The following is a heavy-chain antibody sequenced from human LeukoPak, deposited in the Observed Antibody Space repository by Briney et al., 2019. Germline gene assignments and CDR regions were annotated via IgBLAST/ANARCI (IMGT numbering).Heavy chain of an antibody. J-gene: IGHJ6*02. Sequence: SETLSLTCTVSGGSISSGDYYWSWIRQPPGKGLEWIGYIYYSGSTYYNPSLKSRVTISVDTSKNQFSLKLSSVTAADTAVYYCAREGYCSSTSCYRSGMDVWGQGTTVTVSS. CDR2: IYYSGST. CDR3: AREGYCSSTSCYRSGMDV. V-gene: IGHV4-30-4*02. CDR1: GGSISSGDYY. D-gene: IGHD2-2*01.